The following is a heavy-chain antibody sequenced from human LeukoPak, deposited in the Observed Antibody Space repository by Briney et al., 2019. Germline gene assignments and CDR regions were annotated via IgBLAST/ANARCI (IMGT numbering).Heavy chain of an antibody. V-gene: IGHV4-34*01. D-gene: IGHD6-19*01. CDR3: ASLRALAVAGTNPLGLTPYNWFDP. CDR1: GGSFSGYY. CDR2: INHSGST. Sequence: SETLSLTCAVSGGSFSGYYWSWIRQPPGKGLEWIGEINHSGSTNYNPSLKSRVTISVDTSKNQFSLKLSSVTAADTAVYYCASLRALAVAGTNPLGLTPYNWFDPWGQGTLVTVSS. J-gene: IGHJ5*02.